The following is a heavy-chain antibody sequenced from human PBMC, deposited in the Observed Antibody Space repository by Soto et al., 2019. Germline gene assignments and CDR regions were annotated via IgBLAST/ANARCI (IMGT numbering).Heavy chain of an antibody. V-gene: IGHV1-69*01. Sequence: QVQLVQSGAEVKKPGSSVKVSCKASGGTVSSYAISWVRQAPGQGLEWMGGIIPIFGTANYAQKFQGRVTITADESTSTAYMELSSLRSEDTAVYYCARDRVVPAATHYYGMDVWGQGTTVTVSS. CDR2: IIPIFGTA. J-gene: IGHJ6*02. CDR1: GGTVSSYA. CDR3: ARDRVVPAATHYYGMDV. D-gene: IGHD2-2*01.